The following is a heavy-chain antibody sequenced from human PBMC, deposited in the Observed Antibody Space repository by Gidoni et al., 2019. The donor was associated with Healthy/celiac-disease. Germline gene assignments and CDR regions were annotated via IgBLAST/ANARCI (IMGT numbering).Heavy chain of an antibody. CDR2: IYCSGSN. J-gene: IGHJ6*02. D-gene: IGHD1-26*01. V-gene: IGHV4-39*01. CDR1: AGSISSSSYY. Sequence: LQLQESGPGLVQPSETLSLNCTVSAGSISSSSYYWGWIRQPPGKGLEWIGIIYCSGSNSYNPSLKSRVTISVDTSKNQVSLKLSSVTAADTAVYYCARRVGYYYGMDVWGQGTTVTVSS. CDR3: ARRVGYYYGMDV.